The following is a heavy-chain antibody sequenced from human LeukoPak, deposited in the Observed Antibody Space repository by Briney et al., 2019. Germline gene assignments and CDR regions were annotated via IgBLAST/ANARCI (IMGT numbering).Heavy chain of an antibody. CDR3: AKSPWVVTKLFDY. D-gene: IGHD2-21*02. CDR1: GLTFSDYA. CDR2: ISDSGDYT. J-gene: IGHJ4*02. V-gene: IGHV3-23*01. Sequence: PGGSLRLSCAVSGLTFSDYAMTWVRQGPGKGLEWVSAISDSGDYTYYADSVKGRFTISRDNSKNILYLQMNSLRAEDTAVYYCAKSPWVVTKLFDYWGQGTLVTVSS.